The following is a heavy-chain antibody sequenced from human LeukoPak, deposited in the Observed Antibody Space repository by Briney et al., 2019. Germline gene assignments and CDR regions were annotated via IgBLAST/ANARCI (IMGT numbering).Heavy chain of an antibody. CDR2: IYHSGST. CDR3: ARVKSHDYGSVDH. J-gene: IGHJ5*02. CDR1: GGSISSSNW. Sequence: SETLSLTCAVSGGSISSSNWWSWVRQPPGKGLEWIGEIYHSGSTNYNPSLKSRVTISVDKSKNQFSLKLSSVTAADTAVYYCARVKSHDYGSVDHWGQGTLVTVSS. D-gene: IGHD4-17*01. V-gene: IGHV4-4*02.